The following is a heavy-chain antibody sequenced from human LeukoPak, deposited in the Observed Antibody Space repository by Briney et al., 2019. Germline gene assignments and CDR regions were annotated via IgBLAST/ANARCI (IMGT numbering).Heavy chain of an antibody. V-gene: IGHV3-30*18. CDR1: GFTFSSYG. CDR2: ISYDGSNE. J-gene: IGHJ4*02. CDR3: AKENNYDFWSGYLFDY. Sequence: GGSLRLSCAASGFTFSSYGMHWVRQAPGKGLEWVAVISYDGSNEYYADSVKGRFTISRDNSKNTLYLQMNSLRAEDTAVYYCAKENNYDFWSGYLFDYWGQGTLVTVSS. D-gene: IGHD3-3*01.